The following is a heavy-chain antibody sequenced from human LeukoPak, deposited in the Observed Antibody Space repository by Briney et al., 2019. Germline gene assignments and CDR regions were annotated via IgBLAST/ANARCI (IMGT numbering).Heavy chain of an antibody. CDR3: ARDHAYCGGGCYYRGDAFDI. Sequence: ASVKVSCKASGYTFTSYYMHWVRQAPGQGLEWMGIINPSGGSTSYAQKFQGRVTMTRDTSTSTVYMELSSLRSEDTAVYYCARDHAYCGGGCYYRGDAFDIWGQGTMVTVSS. D-gene: IGHD2-21*02. V-gene: IGHV1-46*01. CDR2: INPSGGST. CDR1: GYTFTSYY. J-gene: IGHJ3*02.